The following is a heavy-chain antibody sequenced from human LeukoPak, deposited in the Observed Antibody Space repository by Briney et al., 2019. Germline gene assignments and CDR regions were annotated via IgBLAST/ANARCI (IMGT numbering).Heavy chain of an antibody. CDR2: VSSDGSKQ. J-gene: IGHJ1*01. CDR3: AKGEFWTGIGEFFLY. V-gene: IGHV3-33*06. CDR1: GFSFSTYG. D-gene: IGHD3/OR15-3a*01. Sequence: PGRSLRLSCAASGFSFSTYGMFWVRQAPGQGMEWVGFVSSDGSKQSYADSVKGRFTISRDNSKNTLYLQMDSLRAEDTAVYYCAKGEFWTGIGEFFLYWGQGTLVTVSS.